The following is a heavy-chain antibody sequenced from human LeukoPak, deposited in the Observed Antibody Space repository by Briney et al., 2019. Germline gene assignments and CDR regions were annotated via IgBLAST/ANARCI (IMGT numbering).Heavy chain of an antibody. V-gene: IGHV4-39*02. CDR1: GGSISSSSYY. CDR2: IYYSGST. CDR3: ARDGAAAGYRFDY. D-gene: IGHD6-13*01. J-gene: IGHJ4*02. Sequence: SETLSLTCTVSGGSISSSSYYWGWIRQPPGKGLEWIGSIYYSGSTYYNPSLKSRVTISVDTSKNQFSLKLSSVTAADTAVYYCARDGAAAGYRFDYWGQGTLVTVSS.